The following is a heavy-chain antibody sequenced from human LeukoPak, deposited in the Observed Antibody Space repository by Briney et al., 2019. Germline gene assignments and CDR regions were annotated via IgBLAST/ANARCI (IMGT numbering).Heavy chain of an antibody. CDR3: AKRSVTTYWAAYYYYGMDV. Sequence: GGSLRLSCAASGFTFSSYAMSWVRQAPGKGLEWVSAICGSGGSTYYADSVKGRFTISRDNSKNTLYLQMNSLRAEDTAVYYCAKRSVTTYWAAYYYYGMDVWGQGTTVTVSS. CDR1: GFTFSSYA. V-gene: IGHV3-23*01. CDR2: ICGSGGST. J-gene: IGHJ6*02. D-gene: IGHD4-11*01.